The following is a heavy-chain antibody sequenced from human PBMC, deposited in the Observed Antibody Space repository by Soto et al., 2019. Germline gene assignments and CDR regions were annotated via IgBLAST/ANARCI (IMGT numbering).Heavy chain of an antibody. CDR3: ARGGLNRWFGELLIDY. V-gene: IGHV1-18*04. CDR2: ISAYNGNT. Sequence: GASVEVSCKASGYTFTSYGISWVRQAPVEGLEWMGWISAYNGNTKYAQKLQGRVNMTTDTSTSTAYMELRSLRSDDPAVYYCARGGLNRWFGELLIDYWGQGTLVTVSS. D-gene: IGHD3-10*01. J-gene: IGHJ4*02. CDR1: GYTFTSYG.